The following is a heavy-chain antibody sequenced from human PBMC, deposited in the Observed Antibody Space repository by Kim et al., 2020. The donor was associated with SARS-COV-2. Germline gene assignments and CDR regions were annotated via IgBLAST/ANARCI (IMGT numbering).Heavy chain of an antibody. CDR2: ISGSGGST. CDR3: AKDTKSSSWYGSGKAFDY. J-gene: IGHJ4*02. D-gene: IGHD6-13*01. V-gene: IGHV3-23*01. CDR1: GFTFSGYA. Sequence: GGSLRLSCAASGFTFSGYAMSWVRQAPGKGLEWVSAISGSGGSTYYADSVKGRFTISRDNSKNTLYLQMNSLRAEDTAVYYCAKDTKSSSWYGSGKAFDYWGQGTLVTVSS.